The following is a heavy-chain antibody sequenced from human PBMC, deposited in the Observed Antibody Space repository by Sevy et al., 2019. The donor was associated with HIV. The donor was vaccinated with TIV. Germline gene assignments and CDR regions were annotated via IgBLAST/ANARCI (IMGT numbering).Heavy chain of an antibody. V-gene: IGHV3-7*03. CDR2: IRQDGNEI. CDR1: GFTFDMYW. CDR3: ARRYFDL. J-gene: IGHJ4*02. Sequence: GESLKISCDASGFTFDMYWMQWVRQAPGKGLEWVANIRQDGNEIYYAASVRGRFTISRDNAKGSLYLQMNNLRVEDTATYYCARRYFDLWGQRTLVTVSS.